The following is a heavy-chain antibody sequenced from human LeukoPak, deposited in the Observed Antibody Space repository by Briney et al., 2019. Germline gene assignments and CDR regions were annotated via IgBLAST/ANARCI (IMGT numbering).Heavy chain of an antibody. CDR2: ISGSGGST. J-gene: IGHJ4*02. CDR3: AKAYGSGWAPFDY. CDR1: GLTFSSYA. D-gene: IGHD6-19*01. Sequence: PGGSLRLSCAASGLTFSSYAMSWVRQAPGKGLEWVSTISGSGGSTDYADSVKGRFTISRDNSKNTLYLQMNSLRAEDTAVYYCAKAYGSGWAPFDYWGQGTLVTVSS. V-gene: IGHV3-23*01.